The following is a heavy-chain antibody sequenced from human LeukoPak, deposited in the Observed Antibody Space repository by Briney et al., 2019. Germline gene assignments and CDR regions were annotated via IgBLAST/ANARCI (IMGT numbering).Heavy chain of an antibody. CDR3: ARDDPKYYYYYGMDV. J-gene: IGHJ6*02. V-gene: IGHV3-23*01. CDR2: ISGSGGST. CDR1: GFTFSSYA. Sequence: GGSLRLSCAASGFTFSSYAMSWVRQAPGKGLEWVSAISGSGGSTYYADSVKGRFTISRDNSKNTLYLQMNSLRAEDTAVYYCARDDPKYYYYYGMDVWGQGTTVTVSS.